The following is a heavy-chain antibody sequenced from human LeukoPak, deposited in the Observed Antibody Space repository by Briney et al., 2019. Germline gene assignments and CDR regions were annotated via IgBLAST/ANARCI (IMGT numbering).Heavy chain of an antibody. D-gene: IGHD2-2*02. J-gene: IGHJ4*02. Sequence: GASVKVSCKASGYTFTGYYMHWLRQAPGQGLEWMGWISAYNGNTNYAQKFQGRVTMTADTSTSTGYMELRSLRSDDTAVYYCASVCSSASCYNNYWGQGTLVTVSS. V-gene: IGHV1-18*04. CDR1: GYTFTGYY. CDR2: ISAYNGNT. CDR3: ASVCSSASCYNNY.